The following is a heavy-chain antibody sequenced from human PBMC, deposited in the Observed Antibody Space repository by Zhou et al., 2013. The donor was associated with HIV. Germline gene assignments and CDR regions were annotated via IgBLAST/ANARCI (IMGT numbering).Heavy chain of an antibody. CDR3: ARFDPWWSGGSNSGSSQFDFDY. CDR2: ISGDNNNR. J-gene: IGHJ4*02. Sequence: QVQLVQSGAEVKKPGASMKVSCKASGYTFTSYGISWVRQAPGQGLEWMAWISGDNNNRNYAQKFQGRVTMTTDTSTNTAYMELRSLRSDDTAVYYCARFDPWWSGGSNSGSSQFDFDYWGQGTLVTVSS. CDR1: GYTFTSYG. D-gene: IGHD3-10*01. V-gene: IGHV1-18*01.